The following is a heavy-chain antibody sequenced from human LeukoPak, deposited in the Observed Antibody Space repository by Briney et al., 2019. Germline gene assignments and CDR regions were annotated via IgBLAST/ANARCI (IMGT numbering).Heavy chain of an antibody. CDR3: ARYTLYVDPVGVLFAFDL. CDR2: MNPNNGNT. CDR1: GYAFINYD. D-gene: IGHD3-16*01. Sequence: ASVKVSCKASGYAFINYDISWVRQATGQGLEWMGWMNPNNGNTGFAEKFQGRVTLTRDTSTSTAYMELSDLRSEDTAVYYCARYTLYVDPVGVLFAFDLWGQGTLITVSS. J-gene: IGHJ3*01. V-gene: IGHV1-8*01.